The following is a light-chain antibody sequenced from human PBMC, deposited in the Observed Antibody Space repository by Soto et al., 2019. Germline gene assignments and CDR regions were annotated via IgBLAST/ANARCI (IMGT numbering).Light chain of an antibody. CDR2: AAS. Sequence: AIRMTQSPSSLSASTGDRVTITCRASQGISSYLAWYQQKPGKAPKLLIYAASTLQSGVPSRFSGSGSGTDFTLTISCLQSEDFATYYCQQYYSELWTFGQGTKVEIK. J-gene: IGKJ1*01. CDR1: QGISSY. V-gene: IGKV1-8*01. CDR3: QQYYSELWT.